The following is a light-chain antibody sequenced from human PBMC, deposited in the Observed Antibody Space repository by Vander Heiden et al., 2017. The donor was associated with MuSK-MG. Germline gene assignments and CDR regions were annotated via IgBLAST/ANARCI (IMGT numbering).Light chain of an antibody. J-gene: IGKJ3*01. CDR2: AAS. Sequence: IQMTQPPSSLSASVGDRVTITCRASQSMSSYLNWYQQKPGKAPKLLIYAASSLQSGVPSRFSGSGSGTDFTLTISRLQPEDSATYYCQQSYSTPRTFGHGTKVDIK. V-gene: IGKV1-39*01. CDR1: QSMSSY. CDR3: QQSYSTPRT.